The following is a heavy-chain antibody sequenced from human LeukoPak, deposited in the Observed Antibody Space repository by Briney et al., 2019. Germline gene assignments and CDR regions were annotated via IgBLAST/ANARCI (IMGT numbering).Heavy chain of an antibody. Sequence: PGGSLRLSXTASGFTFKNYAMSWARQAPGKGLEWVSAISGGGISTYYADSVKGRFTISRDNSKNTVYLQMNSLRAEDTAVYYCAKRGGGWLTENAFDIWGQGTMVTVSS. CDR2: ISGGGIST. V-gene: IGHV3-23*01. CDR1: GFTFKNYA. D-gene: IGHD6-19*01. J-gene: IGHJ3*02. CDR3: AKRGGGWLTENAFDI.